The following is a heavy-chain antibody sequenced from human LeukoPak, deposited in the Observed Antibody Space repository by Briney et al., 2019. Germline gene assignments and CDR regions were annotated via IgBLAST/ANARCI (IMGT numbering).Heavy chain of an antibody. V-gene: IGHV3-48*01. CDR1: GFTFSSYS. D-gene: IGHD2-15*01. Sequence: GGSLRLSCAASGFTFSSYSMNWVRQAPGKGLEWVSYISSSSSTIYYADSVKGRFTISRDNSKNTLYLQMNSLRAEDTAVYYCAREASTPGDYWGQGTLVTVSS. CDR3: AREASTPGDY. CDR2: ISSSSSTI. J-gene: IGHJ4*02.